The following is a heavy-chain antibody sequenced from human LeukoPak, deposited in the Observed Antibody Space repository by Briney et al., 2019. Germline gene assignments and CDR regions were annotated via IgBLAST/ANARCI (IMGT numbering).Heavy chain of an antibody. D-gene: IGHD6-19*01. CDR1: GGSLSGYY. CDR2: IYYSGST. CDR3: ARESSGWPNWFDP. Sequence: SETLSLTCAVSGGSLSGYYWTWIRQPPGKGLEWIGSIYYSGSTYYNPSLKSRVTISVDTSKNQFSLKLSSVTAADTAVYYCARESSGWPNWFDPWGQGTLVTVSS. V-gene: IGHV4-59*12. J-gene: IGHJ5*02.